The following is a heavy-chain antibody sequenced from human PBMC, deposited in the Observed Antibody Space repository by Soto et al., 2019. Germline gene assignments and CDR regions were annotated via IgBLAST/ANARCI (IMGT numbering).Heavy chain of an antibody. Sequence: GGSLRVSCAASGFTVSSNYMTWVRQAPGKGLEWVSVVYSGGTTYYADSVKGRFTISRHNSKNTLYLQMNSLRAEDTAVYYCARGGAAAAGLGYYYYMDVWGKGTTVTVSS. V-gene: IGHV3-53*04. CDR3: ARGGAAAAGLGYYYYMDV. J-gene: IGHJ6*03. CDR2: VYSGGTT. CDR1: GFTVSSNY. D-gene: IGHD6-13*01.